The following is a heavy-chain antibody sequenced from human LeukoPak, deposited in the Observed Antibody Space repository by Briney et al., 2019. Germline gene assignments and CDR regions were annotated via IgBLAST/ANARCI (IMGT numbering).Heavy chain of an antibody. Sequence: SETLPLTCAVYGGSFSGYYWSWIRQPPGKGLEWIGEINHSGSTNYNPSLKSRVTISVDTSKNQFSLKLSSVTAADTAVYYCARSITRYFDYWGQGTLVTVSS. CDR1: GGSFSGYY. J-gene: IGHJ4*02. CDR3: ARSITRYFDY. CDR2: INHSGST. V-gene: IGHV4-34*01.